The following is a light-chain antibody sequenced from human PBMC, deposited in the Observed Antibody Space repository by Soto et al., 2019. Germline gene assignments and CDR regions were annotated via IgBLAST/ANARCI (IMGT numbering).Light chain of an antibody. J-gene: IGKJ2*01. CDR1: QSVLYSSNNKNY. CDR2: WAS. V-gene: IGKV4-1*01. Sequence: DIVMTQSPDSLAVSLGERATINCKSSQSVLYSSNNKNYLAWYQQRPGQPPKLLIYWASTRESGVPDRFSGSGSGTEFPLTLTSLQAEDVAVYYCQQYESTPPTFGQGTKLEIK. CDR3: QQYESTPPT.